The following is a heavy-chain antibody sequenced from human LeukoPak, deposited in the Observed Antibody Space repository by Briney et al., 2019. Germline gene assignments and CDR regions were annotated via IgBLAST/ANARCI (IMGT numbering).Heavy chain of an antibody. J-gene: IGHJ3*02. CDR1: GASFSGYY. V-gene: IGHV4-34*01. CDR3: ARQRRWLKDAFDI. Sequence: SETLSLTCAVYGASFSGYYRSWIRQPPGKGLEWIGEINHSGSTNYNPSLKRRVTISVDTSQEQFSLTLSSVTAADTAVYYCARQRRWLKDAFDIWGEGTMVTVSS. CDR2: INHSGST. D-gene: IGHD3-22*01.